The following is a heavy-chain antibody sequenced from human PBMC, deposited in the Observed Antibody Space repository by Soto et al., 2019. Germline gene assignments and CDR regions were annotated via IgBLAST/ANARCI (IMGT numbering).Heavy chain of an antibody. V-gene: IGHV4-59*01. CDR3: TRRSFRGPLRWFDP. Sequence: HSETLSLTCFVSWGTIVVYDWRWIRQEPGKGLEWIGDIHRSVPRYNPSLKNRVTISFNTSAKEFHLKLTSVTAADTAVYYCTRRSFRGPLRWFDPWGQGTPVTVSS. J-gene: IGHJ5*02. CDR2: IHRSVP. CDR1: WGTIVVYD. D-gene: IGHD3-16*01.